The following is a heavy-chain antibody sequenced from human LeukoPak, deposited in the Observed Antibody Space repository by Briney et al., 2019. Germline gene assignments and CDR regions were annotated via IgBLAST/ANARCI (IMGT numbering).Heavy chain of an antibody. CDR1: GGTFSSYA. CDR3: AREGYYYDSGGYCY. J-gene: IGHJ4*02. V-gene: IGHV1-69*04. Sequence: GASVKVSCKASGGTFSSYAISWVRQAPGQGLEWMGRIIPILGIANYAQKFQGRVTITADKSTSTAYMELSSLRSADTAVYYCAREGYYYDSGGYCYWGQGTLVTVSS. D-gene: IGHD3-22*01. CDR2: IIPILGIA.